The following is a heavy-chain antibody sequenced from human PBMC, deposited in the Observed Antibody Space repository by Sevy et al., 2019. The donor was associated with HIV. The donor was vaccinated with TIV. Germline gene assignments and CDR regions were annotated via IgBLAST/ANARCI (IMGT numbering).Heavy chain of an antibody. CDR2: ISGTGGHT. D-gene: IGHD3-22*01. Sequence: GGSLRLSCAASGFTFSTYAMSWVRQAPGKGLEWVSVISGTGGHTYYADSVKGRFTISRDNSKNTLYLQMNSLRAEDTAVYYCAKDAYYYDSSGYSMSQWYHGTDVWGQGTTVTVSS. CDR3: AKDAYYYDSSGYSMSQWYHGTDV. V-gene: IGHV3-23*01. J-gene: IGHJ6*02. CDR1: GFTFSTYA.